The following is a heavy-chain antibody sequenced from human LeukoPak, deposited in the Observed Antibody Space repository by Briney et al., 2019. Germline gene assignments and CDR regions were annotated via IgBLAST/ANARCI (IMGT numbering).Heavy chain of an antibody. CDR3: ARDSVDTAMVRPNWFDP. D-gene: IGHD5-18*01. J-gene: IGHJ5*02. CDR1: GYTFTSYG. Sequence: ASVNVSCKASGYTFTSYGISWVRQAPGQGLEWMGWISAYNGNTNYAQKLQGRVTMTTDTSTSTAYMELRSLRSDDTAVYYCARDSVDTAMVRPNWFDPWGQGTLVTVSS. CDR2: ISAYNGNT. V-gene: IGHV1-18*01.